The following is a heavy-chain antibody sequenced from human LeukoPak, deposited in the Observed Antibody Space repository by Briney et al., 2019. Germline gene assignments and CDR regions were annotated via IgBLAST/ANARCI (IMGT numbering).Heavy chain of an antibody. D-gene: IGHD3-3*01. J-gene: IGHJ4*02. Sequence: ASVKVSRKASGYTFTSYDINWVRQATGQGLEWMGWMNPNSGNTGYAQKFQGRVTMTRNTSMSTAYMELSSLRSEDTAVYYCARRQSGKTIFGVVIYYFDYWGQGTLVTVSS. V-gene: IGHV1-8*01. CDR2: MNPNSGNT. CDR1: GYTFTSYD. CDR3: ARRQSGKTIFGVVIYYFDY.